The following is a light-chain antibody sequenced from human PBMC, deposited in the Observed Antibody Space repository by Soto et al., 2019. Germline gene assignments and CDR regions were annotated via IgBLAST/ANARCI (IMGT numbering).Light chain of an antibody. J-gene: IGLJ1*01. V-gene: IGLV2-14*01. CDR2: EVT. CDR1: SSDVGDYNY. CDR3: SSFTSTSTLV. Sequence: QSALTQPASISVSPGQSITISCTGTSSDVGDYNYVSWYQHHPGKAPKVMIYEVTNRPSGVSNRFSGSKSGNTASLTISGLQAEDEADYYCSSFTSTSTLVFGTGTKVTVL.